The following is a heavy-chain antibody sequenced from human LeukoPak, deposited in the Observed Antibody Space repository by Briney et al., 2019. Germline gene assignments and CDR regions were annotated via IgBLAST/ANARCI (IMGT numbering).Heavy chain of an antibody. CDR1: GFTFSSYA. Sequence: GGSLRLSCAASGFTFSSYAMSWVRQAPGKGLVWVSAISGSGGGTYYADSVKGRFTISRDSSKNTLFLQMNRLRPEDAAVYYCAKAPVTTCRGAFCYPFDYWGLGTLVTVSS. V-gene: IGHV3-23*01. D-gene: IGHD2-15*01. CDR2: ISGSGGGT. J-gene: IGHJ4*02. CDR3: AKAPVTTCRGAFCYPFDY.